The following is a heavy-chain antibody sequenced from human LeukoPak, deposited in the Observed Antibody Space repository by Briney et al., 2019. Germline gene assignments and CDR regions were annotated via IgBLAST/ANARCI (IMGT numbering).Heavy chain of an antibody. D-gene: IGHD2-2*01. CDR3: ARGGGAPRSRRSSYGMDV. CDR1: GGSFSGYY. J-gene: IGHJ6*04. CDR2: INHSGST. V-gene: IGHV4-34*01. Sequence: SETLSLTCAVYGGSFSGYYWSWIRQPPGKGLEWIGEINHSGSTNYNPSLKSRVTISVDTSKNQFSLKLSSVTAADTAVYYCARGGGAPRSRRSSYGMDVWGKGTTVTVSS.